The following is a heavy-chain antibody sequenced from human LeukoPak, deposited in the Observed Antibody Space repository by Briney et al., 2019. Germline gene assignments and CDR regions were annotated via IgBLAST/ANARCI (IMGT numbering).Heavy chain of an antibody. D-gene: IGHD6-19*01. J-gene: IGHJ4*02. Sequence: GGSLRLSRAASGFTFSSYSMNWVRQAPGKGLEWVSSISSSSSYIYYADSVKGRFTISRDNAKNSLYLQMNSLRAEDTAVYYCARVRIAVAGVFDYWGQGTLVTVSS. CDR2: ISSSSSYI. CDR1: GFTFSSYS. V-gene: IGHV3-21*01. CDR3: ARVRIAVAGVFDY.